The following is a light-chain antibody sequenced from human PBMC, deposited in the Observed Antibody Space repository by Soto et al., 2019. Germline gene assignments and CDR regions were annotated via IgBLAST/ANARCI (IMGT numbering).Light chain of an antibody. J-gene: IGKJ1*01. Sequence: EIVMTQSPATLSVSPGERVTLSCGASQSVSSYLAWYQQKPGQAPRLLIYGVSSRAYGIPDRFSGSGSGTDFTLTISRLEPEDFAVYYCQHYGYPQWTFGQGTKVDI. CDR2: GVS. V-gene: IGKV3-20*01. CDR1: QSVSSY. CDR3: QHYGYPQWT.